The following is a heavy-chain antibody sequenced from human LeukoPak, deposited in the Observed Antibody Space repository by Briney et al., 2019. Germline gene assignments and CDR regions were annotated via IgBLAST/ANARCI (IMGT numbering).Heavy chain of an antibody. CDR3: ARDECSSTSCPTGY. CDR1: GFTFSSYS. D-gene: IGHD2-2*01. Sequence: GGSLRLSCAASGFTFSSYSMNWVRQAPGKGLEWVSSISSSSSYIYYADSVKGRFTISRDNAKNSLYLQMNSLRAEDTAVYYCARDECSSTSCPTGYWGQGILVTVSS. J-gene: IGHJ4*02. V-gene: IGHV3-21*01. CDR2: ISSSSSYI.